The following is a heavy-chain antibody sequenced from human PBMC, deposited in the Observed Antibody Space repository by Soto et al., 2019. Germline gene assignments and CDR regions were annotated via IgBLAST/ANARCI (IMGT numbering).Heavy chain of an antibody. CDR3: VRYCSTTKCPFDY. CDR1: GGSISSGGSY. V-gene: IGHV4-30-4*01. D-gene: IGHD2-2*01. Sequence: SSETLSLTCTVSGGSISSGGSYWGWIRQPPGKGLEWIGYIYYSGNTYFNPSLKSRVTLSVDTSKNQFSLRLSSVTAADTAVYYRVRYCSTTKCPFDYWGQGTLVTLSS. CDR2: IYYSGNT. J-gene: IGHJ4*02.